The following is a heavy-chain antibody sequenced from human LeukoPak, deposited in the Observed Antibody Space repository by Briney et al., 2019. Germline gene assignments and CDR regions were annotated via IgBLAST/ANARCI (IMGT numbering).Heavy chain of an antibody. CDR3: AKDYERNYFDY. D-gene: IGHD5-12*01. Sequence: GGSLRLSCKDSEFIVRISVMHWVRQAPGRGVECVSAISSGGMSKYYADSVKGRFTLSRDNSKNTLYLQMNSLRAEDTAVYHCAKDYERNYFDYWGQGSLVTVSS. V-gene: IGHV3-30*04. J-gene: IGHJ4*02. CDR2: ISSGGMSK. CDR1: EFIVRISV.